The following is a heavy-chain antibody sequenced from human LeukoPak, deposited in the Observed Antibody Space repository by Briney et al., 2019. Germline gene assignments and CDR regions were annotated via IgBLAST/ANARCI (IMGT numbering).Heavy chain of an antibody. J-gene: IGHJ4*02. Sequence: GESLKISCKGSGYSFTNYWIAWVRQMPGKGLEWMGIIYPGDSDTRYSPSFQGQVTISADKSISTAYLQWSSLKASDTAMYYCARQKKDYYDSSGTTDYWGQGTLVTVSS. CDR3: ARQKKDYYDSSGTTDY. CDR2: IYPGDSDT. V-gene: IGHV5-51*01. D-gene: IGHD3-22*01. CDR1: GYSFTNYW.